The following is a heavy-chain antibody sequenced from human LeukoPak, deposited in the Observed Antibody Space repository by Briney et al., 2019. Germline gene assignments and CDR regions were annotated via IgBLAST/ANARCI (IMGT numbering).Heavy chain of an antibody. V-gene: IGHV3-30*02. Sequence: GGSLRLSCAASGFTFSSYGMHWVRQAPGKGLEWVAFIRYDGSNKYYADSVKGRFTISRDNSKNTLYLQMNSLRAEDTAVYYCAKEGVYYDILTAYYYYYYYMDVWGKGTTVTVSS. CDR2: IRYDGSNK. J-gene: IGHJ6*03. D-gene: IGHD3-9*01. CDR3: AKEGVYYDILTAYYYYYYYMDV. CDR1: GFTFSSYG.